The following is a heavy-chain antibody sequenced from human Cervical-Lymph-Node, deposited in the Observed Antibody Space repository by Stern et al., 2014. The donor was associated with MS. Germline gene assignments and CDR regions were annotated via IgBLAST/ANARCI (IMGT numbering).Heavy chain of an antibody. CDR3: ARVSLSDYDYFDP. CDR2: IPHSGTT. Sequence: QVQLQESGPGLVRPSETLSLTCVVSGDSISSNNWWCWVRQSPEKGLEWIGEIPHSGTTNYAPFFKSRLTISLDKAKNHFSLNLNSVTAADTAVYHCARVSLSDYDYFDPWGQGTLVTVSS. CDR1: GDSISSNNW. V-gene: IGHV4-4*02. J-gene: IGHJ5*02. D-gene: IGHD5-12*01.